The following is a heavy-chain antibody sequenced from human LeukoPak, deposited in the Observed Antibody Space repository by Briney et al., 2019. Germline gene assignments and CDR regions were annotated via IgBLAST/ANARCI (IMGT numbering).Heavy chain of an antibody. J-gene: IGHJ4*02. V-gene: IGHV3-74*01. CDR2: INSDGSST. Sequence: GGSLRLSCAASGFTFSSYWMHWVRQAPGKGLVWVSRINSDGSSTSYADSVKGRFTISRDNSKNTLYLQMNSLRAEDTAVYYCARGLVWWHFFDYWGQGTLVTVSS. CDR1: GFTFSSYW. D-gene: IGHD4/OR15-4a*01. CDR3: ARGLVWWHFFDY.